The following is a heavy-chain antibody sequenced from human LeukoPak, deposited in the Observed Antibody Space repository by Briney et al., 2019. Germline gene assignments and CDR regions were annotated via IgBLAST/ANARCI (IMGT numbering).Heavy chain of an antibody. D-gene: IGHD6-19*01. CDR2: IIPMVETA. CDR3: ASGVNSAWYGDF. Sequence: SVKVSCKASGYTFTSHAISWVRQAPGQGLEWVGGIIPMVETANYAEKFQGRVTIIADESTNTAFMELSSLKSEDTAVYYCASGVNSAWYGDFWGQGTLVVVSS. J-gene: IGHJ4*02. V-gene: IGHV1-69*13. CDR1: GYTFTSHA.